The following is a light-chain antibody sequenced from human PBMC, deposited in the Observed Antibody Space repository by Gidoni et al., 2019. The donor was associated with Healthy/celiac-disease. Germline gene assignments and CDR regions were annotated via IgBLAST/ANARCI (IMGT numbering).Light chain of an antibody. CDR3: HQSSSLPLT. CDR1: QRIGSS. V-gene: IGKV6-21*01. J-gene: IGKJ4*01. Sequence: EIVLTQSPDFQSVTPKEKVTITCRASQRIGSSLQWYPQNPDHSPKLLIKYASQSFSGVPSRFRVIGSGTDFTLTINSLEAEDAATYYCHQSSSLPLTFGGGTKVEIK. CDR2: YAS.